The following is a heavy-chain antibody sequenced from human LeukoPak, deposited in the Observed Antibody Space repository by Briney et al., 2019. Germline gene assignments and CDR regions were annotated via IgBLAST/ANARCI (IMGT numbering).Heavy chain of an antibody. D-gene: IGHD6-13*01. CDR3: ARDQHSGVAAALSDAFDI. CDR1: GYTFASYG. J-gene: IGHJ3*02. CDR2: ISAYNGNT. Sequence: ASVKVSCKASGYTFASYGISWVRQAPGQGLEWMGWISAYNGNTNYAQKLQGRVTMTTDTSTSTAYMELRSLRSDDTAVYYCARDQHSGVAAALSDAFDIWGQGTMVSVSS. V-gene: IGHV1-18*01.